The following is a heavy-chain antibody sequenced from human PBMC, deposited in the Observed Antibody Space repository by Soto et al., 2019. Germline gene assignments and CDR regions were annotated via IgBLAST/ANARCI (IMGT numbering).Heavy chain of an antibody. J-gene: IGHJ4*02. Sequence: HPGGSLRLSCAVSGLTFSTNWMSWARQAPGKGLEWVAKINQDGSERDYVDSVKGRFTISRDNAKNSLYLQMNNLRVEDTAVYYCNTQFDYWGQGALVTVSS. CDR1: GLTFSTNW. V-gene: IGHV3-7*05. CDR2: INQDGSER. CDR3: NTQFDY.